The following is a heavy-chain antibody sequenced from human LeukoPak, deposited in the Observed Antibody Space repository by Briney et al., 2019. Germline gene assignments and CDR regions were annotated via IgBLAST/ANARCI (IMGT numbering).Heavy chain of an antibody. V-gene: IGHV1-2*02. CDR2: INPNSGGT. Sequence: VASVKVSCKASGYTFTGYYIHWVRQAPGQGLEWMGWINPNSGGTNYAQKFQGRVTMTRDTSISTAYMELSRLRSDDTAVYYCARVSVPLGAFDIWGQGTMVTVSS. CDR1: GYTFTGYY. D-gene: IGHD7-27*01. CDR3: ARVSVPLGAFDI. J-gene: IGHJ3*02.